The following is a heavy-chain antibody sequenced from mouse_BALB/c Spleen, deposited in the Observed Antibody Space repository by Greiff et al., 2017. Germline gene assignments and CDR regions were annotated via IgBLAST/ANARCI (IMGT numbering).Heavy chain of an antibody. J-gene: IGHJ4*01. CDR3: ARPRHGNYDAMDY. CDR2: IYPGDGDT. V-gene: IGHV1-80*01. Sequence: VQLQQSGAELVRPGSSVKISCKASGYAFSSYWMNWVKQRPGQGLEWIGQIYPGDGDTNYNGKFKGKATLTADKSSSTAYMQLSSLTSEASAVYFCARPRHGNYDAMDYWGQGTSVTVSS. CDR1: GYAFSSYW. D-gene: IGHD2-1*01.